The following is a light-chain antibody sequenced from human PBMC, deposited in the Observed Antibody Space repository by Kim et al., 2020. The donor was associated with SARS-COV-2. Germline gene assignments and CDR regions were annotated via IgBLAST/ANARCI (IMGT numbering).Light chain of an antibody. J-gene: IGKJ2*03. Sequence: EIVMTQSPATLSVSPGERATLSCRASQSVSSNLAWYQQKPGQAPRLLIYGASTRATGIPARFSGSGSGTEFTLTISSLQSEDFAVCYCQQYNNWPPMYSFGQGTKLEI. V-gene: IGKV3-15*01. CDR2: GAS. CDR3: QQYNNWPPMYS. CDR1: QSVSSN.